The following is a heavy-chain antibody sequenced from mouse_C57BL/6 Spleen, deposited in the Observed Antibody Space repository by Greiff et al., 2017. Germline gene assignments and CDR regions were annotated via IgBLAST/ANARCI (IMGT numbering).Heavy chain of an antibody. J-gene: IGHJ4*01. V-gene: IGHV5-6*01. CDR2: ISSGGSYT. CDR1: GFTFSSYG. D-gene: IGHD2-2*01. CDR3: ARHLACYAYGY. Sequence: EVQRVESGGDLVKPGGSLKLSCAASGFTFSSYGMSWVRQTPDKRLEWVATISSGGSYTYYPDSVKGRFTISRDNAKNTLYLQMSSLKSEDTAMYYCARHLACYAYGYWGQGISVTAS.